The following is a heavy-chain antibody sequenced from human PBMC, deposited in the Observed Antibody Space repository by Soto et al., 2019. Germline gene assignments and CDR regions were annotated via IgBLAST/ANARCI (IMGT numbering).Heavy chain of an antibody. D-gene: IGHD6-13*01. CDR3: ARVRAAAGTNYYYYGTDV. V-gene: IGHV1-2*04. CDR2: INPNSGGT. Sequence: ASGKVSCKASGYTFTGYYMHWVRQAPGQGLEWMGWINPNSGGTNYAQKFQGWVTMTRDTSISTAYMELSRLRSDDTAVYYCARVRAAAGTNYYYYGTDVWGQGTTVTVSS. CDR1: GYTFTGYY. J-gene: IGHJ6*02.